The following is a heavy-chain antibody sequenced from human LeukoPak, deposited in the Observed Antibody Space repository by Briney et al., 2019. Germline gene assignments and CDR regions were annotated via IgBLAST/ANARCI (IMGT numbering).Heavy chain of an antibody. D-gene: IGHD3-22*01. CDR3: ACDSSGYYYGKYYYMDV. Sequence: SVKVSCKASGGTFSSYAIGWVRQAPGQGLEWMGGFIPIFGTANYAQKFQGRVTITTDESTSTAYMELSSLRSEDTAVYYCACDSSGYYYGKYYYMDVWGKGTTVTVSS. V-gene: IGHV1-69*05. J-gene: IGHJ6*03. CDR2: FIPIFGTA. CDR1: GGTFSSYA.